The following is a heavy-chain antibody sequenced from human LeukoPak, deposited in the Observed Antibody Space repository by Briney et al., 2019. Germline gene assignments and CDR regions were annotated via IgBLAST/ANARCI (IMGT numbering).Heavy chain of an antibody. D-gene: IGHD3-10*01. Sequence: KSGGSLRLSCAASGLTFSSYSMNWVRQAPGKGLEWVSYISSSSSTIYYADSVKGRFTISRDNAKNSLYLQMNSLRAEDTAVYYCARKWDYYGSGSPIDYWGQGTLVTVSS. J-gene: IGHJ4*02. CDR2: ISSSSSTI. V-gene: IGHV3-48*04. CDR1: GLTFSSYS. CDR3: ARKWDYYGSGSPIDY.